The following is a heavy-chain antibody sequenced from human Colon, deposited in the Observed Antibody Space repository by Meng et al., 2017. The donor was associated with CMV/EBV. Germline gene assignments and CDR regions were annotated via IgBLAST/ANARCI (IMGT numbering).Heavy chain of an antibody. D-gene: IGHD4-11*01. J-gene: IGHJ4*02. CDR1: GFTFSTYA. CDR3: AKGTTLTTLDY. V-gene: IGHV3-23*01. Sequence: GESLKISCAASGFTFSTYAMTWVRQAPGKGLEWVSGISGSGRSTYDADSVKGRFTISRDNSKNTLYLQMSSPRAEDTAVYYCAKGTTLTTLDYWGQGTLVTVSS. CDR2: ISGSGRST.